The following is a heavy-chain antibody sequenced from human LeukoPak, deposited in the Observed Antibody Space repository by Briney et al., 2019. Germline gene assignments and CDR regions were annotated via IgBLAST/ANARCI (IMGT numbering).Heavy chain of an antibody. CDR1: VFTFSSYS. V-gene: IGHV3-30*04. Sequence: PGRSLRLSCAPSVFTFSSYSMHCVREAPGKGLEWLTLISYHGSNKDYTDSVKGRFTISRDNSKNTVFLQMISLRTEDTAIYFCARSPERLGQGYLDSWGQGTLVTVSS. CDR3: ARSPERLGQGYLDS. CDR2: ISYHGSNK. J-gene: IGHJ4*02. D-gene: IGHD3/OR15-3a*01.